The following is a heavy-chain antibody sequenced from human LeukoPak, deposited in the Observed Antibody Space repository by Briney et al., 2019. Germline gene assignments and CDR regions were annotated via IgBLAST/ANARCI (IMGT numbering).Heavy chain of an antibody. D-gene: IGHD5-12*01. J-gene: IGHJ4*02. CDR2: IRSKANSYAT. CDR1: GFTFSGSA. CDR3: AKDSRGYDKPFDY. Sequence: GSLRLSFAASGFTFSGSAMHWVRQASGKGREWVGRIRSKANSYATAYAASVKGRFTISRDDSKNTAYLQMNSLKTEDTAVYYCAKDSRGYDKPFDYWGQGTLVTVSS. V-gene: IGHV3-73*01.